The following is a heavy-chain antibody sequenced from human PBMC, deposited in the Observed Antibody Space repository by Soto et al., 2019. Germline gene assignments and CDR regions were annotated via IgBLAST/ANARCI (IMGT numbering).Heavy chain of an antibody. D-gene: IGHD6-19*01. CDR2: INAGNGNT. CDR3: ARGYSSGWYSEFDY. CDR1: GYTFSSHA. J-gene: IGHJ4*02. Sequence: ASVKVSCKASGYTFSSHAMHWVRQAPGQRLEWMGWINAGNGNTKYSQKFQGRVTITRDTSASTAYMELSSLRSEDTAVYYCARGYSSGWYSEFDYWGQGALVTVSS. V-gene: IGHV1-3*01.